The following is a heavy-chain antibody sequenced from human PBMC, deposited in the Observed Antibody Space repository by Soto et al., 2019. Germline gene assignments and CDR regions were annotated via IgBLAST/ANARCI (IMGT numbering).Heavy chain of an antibody. D-gene: IGHD4-17*01. J-gene: IGHJ4*02. V-gene: IGHV4-59*01. Sequence: QVQLQESGPGLVKPSETLSLTCTVSGGSIRNYYCSWIRQPPGKGLEWIGYIYPIGITNYNSFLKPRVTISVDTSKNQFSLELTSVTAADTAVYYCARDRSTTGGYYFDFWGQGTLVTVSS. CDR1: GGSIRNYY. CDR2: IYPIGIT. CDR3: ARDRSTTGGYYFDF.